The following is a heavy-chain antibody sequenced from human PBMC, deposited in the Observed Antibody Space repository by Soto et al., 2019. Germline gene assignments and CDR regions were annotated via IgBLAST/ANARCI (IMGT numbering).Heavy chain of an antibody. CDR3: ARHRLRFLDRSLSRYYYYGMDV. J-gene: IGHJ6*02. D-gene: IGHD3-3*01. CDR2: IIPIFGTA. V-gene: IGHV1-69*13. CDR1: GGTFSSYA. Sequence: GASVKVSCKASGGTFSSYAISWVRQAPGQGLEWMGGIIPIFGTANYAQKFQGRVTITADESTSTAYMELSSLRSEDTAVYYCARHRLRFLDRSLSRYYYYGMDVWGQGTTVTVSS.